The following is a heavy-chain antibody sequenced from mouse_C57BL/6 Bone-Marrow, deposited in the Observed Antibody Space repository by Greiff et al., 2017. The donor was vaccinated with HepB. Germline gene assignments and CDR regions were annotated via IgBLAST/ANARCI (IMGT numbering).Heavy chain of an antibody. V-gene: IGHV1-84*01. J-gene: IGHJ2*01. CDR3: ARSWYYYGSSYVFDY. CDR2: IYPGSGNT. CDR1: GYTFTDYY. Sequence: LQESGPELVKPGASVKISCKASGYTFTDYYVNWVKQRPGQGLEWIGWIYPGSGNTKYNEKFKGKATLTVDTSSSTAYMQLSSLTSEDSAVYFCARSWYYYGSSYVFDYWGQGTTLTVSS. D-gene: IGHD1-1*01.